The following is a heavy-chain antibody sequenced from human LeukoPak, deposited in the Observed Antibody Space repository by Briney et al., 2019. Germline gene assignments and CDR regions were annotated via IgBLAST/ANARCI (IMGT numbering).Heavy chain of an antibody. CDR2: IIPILGIA. V-gene: IGHV1-69*04. J-gene: IGHJ6*02. CDR3: ARGSSSPPTYYYYGMDV. Sequence: ASVKVSCKASGGTFSSYAISRVRQAPGQGLEWMGRIIPILGIANYAQKFQGRVTITADKSTSTAYMELSSLRSEDTAVYYCARGSSSPPTYYYYGMDVWGQGTTVTVSS. CDR1: GGTFSSYA. D-gene: IGHD6-6*01.